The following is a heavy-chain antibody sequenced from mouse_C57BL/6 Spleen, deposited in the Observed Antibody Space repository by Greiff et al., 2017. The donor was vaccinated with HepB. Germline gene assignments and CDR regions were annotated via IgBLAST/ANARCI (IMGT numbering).Heavy chain of an antibody. J-gene: IGHJ1*03. CDR3: ASHYGSSSDV. CDR1: GYTFTSYW. V-gene: IGHV1-7*01. D-gene: IGHD1-1*01. CDR2: INPSSGYT. Sequence: VQLQQSGAELAKPGASVKLSCKASGYTFTSYWMHWVNQRPGQGLEWIGYINPSSGYTKYNQKFKDKATLTADKSYSTAYMQLSSLTYEDSAVYYCASHYGSSSDVWGTGTTVTVSS.